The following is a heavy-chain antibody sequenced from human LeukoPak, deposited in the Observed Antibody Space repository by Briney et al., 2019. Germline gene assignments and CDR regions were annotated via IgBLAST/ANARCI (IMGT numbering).Heavy chain of an antibody. CDR3: ARVRYCSSTSCLFPDY. Sequence: ASVKVSCKASGYTFTGYGISWVRQAPGQGLEWMGWISAYNGNTNYAQKLQGRVTMTTDTSTSTAYMGLRSLRSDDTAVYYCARVRYCSSTSCLFPDYWGQGTLVTVSS. CDR1: GYTFTGYG. V-gene: IGHV1-18*01. D-gene: IGHD2-2*01. J-gene: IGHJ4*02. CDR2: ISAYNGNT.